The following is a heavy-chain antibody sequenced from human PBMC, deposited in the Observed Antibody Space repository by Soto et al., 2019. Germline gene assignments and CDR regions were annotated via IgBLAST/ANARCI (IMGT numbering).Heavy chain of an antibody. CDR3: VRYDRINMKPYSPEGFHI. J-gene: IGHJ3*02. CDR2: VYYGGAIFYSGNI. Sequence: SETLSLTCTVSGDSISSSNSHWGWTRQPPGKGLEYIGSVYYGGAIFYSGNIYYNPSLKSRVTISVDTSKNQFSLRLSSVTAADTGVYYCVRYDRINMKPYSPEGFHIWGQGTMDTVSS. D-gene: IGHD3-3*02. V-gene: IGHV4-39*01. CDR1: GDSISSSNSH.